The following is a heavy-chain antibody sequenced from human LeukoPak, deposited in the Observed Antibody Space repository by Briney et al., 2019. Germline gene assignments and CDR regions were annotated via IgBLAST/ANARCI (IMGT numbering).Heavy chain of an antibody. J-gene: IGHJ4*02. CDR1: GFSLSTSGVA. CDR2: IYWDDDK. CDR3: AHRRDGYNSLDY. V-gene: IGHV2-5*02. D-gene: IGHD5-24*01. Sequence: SGPTLVNPAQTLTLTCTFSGFSLSTSGVAVGWIRQPPGKALEWLGLIYWDDDKRYSPSLKSALTITKDTSKNQVVLTMTNMDPVDTATYYCAHRRDGYNSLDYWGQGTLVTVSS.